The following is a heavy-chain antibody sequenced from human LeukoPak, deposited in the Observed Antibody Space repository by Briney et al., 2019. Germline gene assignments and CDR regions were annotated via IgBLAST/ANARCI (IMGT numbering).Heavy chain of an antibody. CDR3: ARGGFSGDYDY. Sequence: GGSLRLSCAASGFTFSSYAMHWVRQAPGKGLEYVSTISNNGGSTYYANSVKGRFTISRDNSKNTLYLQMGSLRAEDMAVYYCARGGFSGDYDYWGQGTLVTASS. CDR1: GFTFSSYA. V-gene: IGHV3-64*01. CDR2: ISNNGGST. D-gene: IGHD4-17*01. J-gene: IGHJ4*02.